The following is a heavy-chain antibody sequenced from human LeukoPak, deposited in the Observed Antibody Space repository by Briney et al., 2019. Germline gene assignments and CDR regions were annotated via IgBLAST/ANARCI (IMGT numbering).Heavy chain of an antibody. J-gene: IGHJ4*02. D-gene: IGHD6-13*01. V-gene: IGHV3-43*01. CDR1: GFTFDDYT. CDR2: ISWDGGST. Sequence: GGSLRLSCAASGFTFDDYTMHWVRQAPGKGLEWVSLISWDGGSTYYADSVKGRFTTSRDNSKNSLYLQMNSLRTEDTALYYCAKGETRQIRAAADYWGQGTLVTVSS. CDR3: AKGETRQIRAAADY.